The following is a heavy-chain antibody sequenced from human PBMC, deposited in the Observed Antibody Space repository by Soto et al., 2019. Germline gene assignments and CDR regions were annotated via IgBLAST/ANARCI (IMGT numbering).Heavy chain of an antibody. CDR2: IYPGESET. D-gene: IGHD3-22*01. V-gene: IGHV5-51*01. CDR1: GYGFSIYW. CDR3: ARGFDTSGHGLLFFDY. Sequence: PGESLKISCNGSGYGFSIYWIAWVRQMPGKGLEWMGIIYPGESETRYNPSFQGQVTISADKSISTAYLQWSSLKAPDTAMYFCARGFDTSGHGLLFFDYWGQGTLVTVSS. J-gene: IGHJ4*02.